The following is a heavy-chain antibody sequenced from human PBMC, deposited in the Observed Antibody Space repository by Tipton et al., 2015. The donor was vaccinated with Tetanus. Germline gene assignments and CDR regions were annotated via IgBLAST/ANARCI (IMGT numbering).Heavy chain of an antibody. V-gene: IGHV1-2*07. CDR3: AREGTVQAAPGKHFDY. Sequence: QSGPEVKKPGASVKVSCKASGYTFTDYYMHWVRQAPGQGLEWMGWIDPNSGGTNYAHKFRGRVSMTSDTSINTAYLELSGLTSDDTAVYYCAREGTVQAAPGKHFDYWGQGTLVTVSS. CDR1: GYTFTDYY. D-gene: IGHD3/OR15-3a*01. CDR2: IDPNSGGT. J-gene: IGHJ4*02.